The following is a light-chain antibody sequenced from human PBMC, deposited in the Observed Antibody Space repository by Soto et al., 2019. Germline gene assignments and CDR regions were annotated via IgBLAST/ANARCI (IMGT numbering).Light chain of an antibody. CDR2: AAS. Sequence: DIQMTQSPSSLSASVGDRVTITCRASQNINSYVNWYQQKPGKAPKLLIYAASSLQSGVPSRFGGSESGTDFTLTISRLQPEDFATYYCQQTYSNPPWTFGQGTKVEVK. V-gene: IGKV1-39*01. J-gene: IGKJ1*01. CDR3: QQTYSNPPWT. CDR1: QNINSY.